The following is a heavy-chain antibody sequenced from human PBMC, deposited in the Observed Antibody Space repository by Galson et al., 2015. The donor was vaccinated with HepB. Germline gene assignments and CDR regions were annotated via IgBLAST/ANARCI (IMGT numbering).Heavy chain of an antibody. CDR2: INAGNGNT. CDR1: GYTFTSYA. CDR3: ARGGGYCSGGSGKRSQCSWFDP. V-gene: IGHV1-3*01. D-gene: IGHD2-15*01. J-gene: IGHJ5*02. Sequence: SVKVSCKASGYTFTSYAMHWVRQAPGQRLEWMGWINAGNGNTKYSQKFQGRVTITRDTSASTAYMELSSLRSEGTAVYYCARGGGYCSGGSGKRSQCSWFDPWGQGTLVTVSS.